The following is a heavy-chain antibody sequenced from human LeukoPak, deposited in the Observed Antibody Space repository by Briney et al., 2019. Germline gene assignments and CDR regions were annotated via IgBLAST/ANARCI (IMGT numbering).Heavy chain of an antibody. CDR3: ARDLVGYGYMDV. V-gene: IGHV1-46*01. Sequence: GASVKVSCNASGYTFATYYMHWVRQPPAQGLEWMGIINPTGGSTTYAQKFQRRVTMARGTSTSTVYMELSTLRSEDTDVYSCARDLVGYGYMDVWGKGTTVTVSS. CDR2: INPTGGST. D-gene: IGHD1-26*01. J-gene: IGHJ6*03. CDR1: GYTFATYY.